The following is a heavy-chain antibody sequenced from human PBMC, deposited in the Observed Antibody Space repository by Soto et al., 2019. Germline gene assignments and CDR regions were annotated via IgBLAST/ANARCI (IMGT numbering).Heavy chain of an antibody. CDR2: IYTTGNT. J-gene: IGHJ4*02. CDR3: AREGVFSYAYDFDF. CDR1: GGSLSNYY. V-gene: IGHV4-4*07. Sequence: QVQLQESGPGLVKPLGTLSLTCTVSGGSLSNYYWSWIRQPAGKGLEWIGHIYTTGNTIYTPSLKSRVTRSVDTSKNQFSLRLRSVTAADTAVYYCAREGVFSYAYDFDFWGQGTLVTVSS. D-gene: IGHD3-16*01.